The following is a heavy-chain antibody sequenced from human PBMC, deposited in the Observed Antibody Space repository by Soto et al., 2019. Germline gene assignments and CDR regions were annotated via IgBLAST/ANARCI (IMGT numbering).Heavy chain of an antibody. CDR2: INPNSGGT. CDR3: ARVWGAGDYDY. CDR1: GYTFTGYY. D-gene: IGHD4-17*01. V-gene: IGHV1-2*02. J-gene: IGHJ4*02. Sequence: ASVKVSFKASGYTFTGYYMHWLRQAPGQGLEWMGWINPNSGGTNYAQKFQGRVTMTRDTSISTAYMELSRLRSDDTAVYYCARVWGAGDYDYWGQGTLVTVSS.